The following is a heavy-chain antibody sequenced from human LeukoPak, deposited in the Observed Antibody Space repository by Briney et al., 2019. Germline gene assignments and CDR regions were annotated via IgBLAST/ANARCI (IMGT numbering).Heavy chain of an antibody. J-gene: IGHJ6*02. CDR1: GYTFTSYG. CDR3: ARVSSGWRLGYYYYGMDV. Sequence: ASVKVSCKASGYTFTSYGISWVRQAPGQGLEWMGWISAYNGNTNYAQKLQGRVTMTTDTSMSTAYMELRSLRSDDTAVYYCARVSSGWRLGYYYYGMDVWGQGTTVTVSS. CDR2: ISAYNGNT. V-gene: IGHV1-18*01. D-gene: IGHD6-19*01.